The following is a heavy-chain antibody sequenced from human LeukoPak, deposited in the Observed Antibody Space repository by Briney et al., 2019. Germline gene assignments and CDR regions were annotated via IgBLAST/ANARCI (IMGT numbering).Heavy chain of an antibody. CDR2: IYYSGST. CDR3: ARLYGDYSELYYYYYYMDV. V-gene: IGHV4-39*07. CDR1: GGSISSSSYY. D-gene: IGHD4-17*01. Sequence: SETLSLTCTVSGGSISSSSYYWGWIRQPPGKGLEWIGSIYYSGSTYYNPSLKSRVTMSVDTSKNQFSLKLSSVTAADTAVYYCARLYGDYSELYYYYYYMDVWGKGTTVTISS. J-gene: IGHJ6*03.